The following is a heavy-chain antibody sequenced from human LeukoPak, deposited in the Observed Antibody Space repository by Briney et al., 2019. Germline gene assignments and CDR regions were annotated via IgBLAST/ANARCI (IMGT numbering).Heavy chain of an antibody. V-gene: IGHV3-33*01. CDR2: IWYDGSNK. D-gene: IGHD2-2*01. CDR1: GFTFSSYG. Sequence: GRSLRLSCAASGFTFSSYGMHWVRQAPGKGLEWVAVIWYDGSNKYYADSVKGRFTISRDNSKNTLYLQMNRLRAEDTAVYYCARDQNYIVVVPSGYFDYWGQGTLVTVSS. J-gene: IGHJ4*02. CDR3: ARDQNYIVVVPSGYFDY.